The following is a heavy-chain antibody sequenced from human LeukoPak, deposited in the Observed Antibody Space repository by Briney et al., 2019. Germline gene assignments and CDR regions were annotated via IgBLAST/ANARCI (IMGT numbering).Heavy chain of an antibody. CDR2: IYHSGNT. J-gene: IGHJ5*02. CDR1: GYSISSGCY. D-gene: IGHD3-3*01. Sequence: SQTLSLACTVSGYSISSGCYWGWIRQPPGWGRVWIANIYHSGNTYYNPSLKSRVTISVDTTRNQFSMNLNSLPAADTALYYRAGRRIATFGEVIRSRRHYFDPWGQGTLVTVSS. V-gene: IGHV4-38-2*02. CDR3: AGRRIATFGEVIRSRRHYFDP.